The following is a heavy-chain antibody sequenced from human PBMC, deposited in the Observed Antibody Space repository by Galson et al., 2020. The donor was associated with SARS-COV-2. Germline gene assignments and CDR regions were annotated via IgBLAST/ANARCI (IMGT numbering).Heavy chain of an antibody. CDR3: AKGPNSYSSAWYGIDY. CDR1: GVTFDDYA. V-gene: IGHV3-9*01. CDR2: ITWNSGNI. D-gene: IGHD6-19*01. Sequence: GGSLRLSCPDSGVTFDDYAMHWVRQAPGTGPEWVSTITWNSGNIGYADSGRGRFTISRDNAKNSLYLQMNSLRAEDTALYYCAKGPNSYSSAWYGIDYWGQGTLVTVSS. J-gene: IGHJ4*02.